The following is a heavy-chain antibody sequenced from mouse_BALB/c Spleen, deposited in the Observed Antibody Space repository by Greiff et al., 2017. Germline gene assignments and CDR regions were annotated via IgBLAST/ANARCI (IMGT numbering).Heavy chain of an antibody. CDR2: IDPENGNT. V-gene: IGHV14-1*02. Sequence: DVQLQESGAELVRPGALVKLSCKASGFNIKDYYMHWVKQRPEQGLEWIGWIDPENGNTIYDPKFQGKASITADTSSNTAYLQLSSLTSEDTAVYYCAFITTVVATNFDVWGAGTTVTVSS. CDR3: AFITTVVATNFDV. D-gene: IGHD1-1*01. J-gene: IGHJ1*01. CDR1: GFNIKDYY.